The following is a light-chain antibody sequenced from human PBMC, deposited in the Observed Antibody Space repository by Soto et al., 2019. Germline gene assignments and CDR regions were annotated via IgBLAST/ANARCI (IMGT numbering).Light chain of an antibody. CDR2: EVS. J-gene: IGLJ1*01. Sequence: QSALTQPPSASGSPGQSVTISCTGTSSDVGGYNYVSWYQQHPGKAPKLMIYEVSKRPSGVPDRFSGSKSGNTASLTVSGLQAEDEADYYCSSYAGSSNYVFGTGTRSPS. CDR1: SSDVGGYNY. CDR3: SSYAGSSNYV. V-gene: IGLV2-8*01.